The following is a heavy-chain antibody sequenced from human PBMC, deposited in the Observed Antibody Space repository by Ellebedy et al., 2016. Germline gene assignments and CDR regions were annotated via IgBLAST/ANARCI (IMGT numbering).Heavy chain of an antibody. CDR3: AREGGYSYGPGGFDP. J-gene: IGHJ5*02. V-gene: IGHV7-4-1*01. D-gene: IGHD5-18*01. CDR1: GYTFTSYA. CDR2: INTNTGNP. Sequence: ASVKVSXXASGYTFTSYAMNWVRQAPGQGLEWMGWINTNTGNPTYAQGFTGRFVFSLDTSVSTAYLQICSLKAEDTAVYYCAREGGYSYGPGGFDPWGQGTLVTVSS.